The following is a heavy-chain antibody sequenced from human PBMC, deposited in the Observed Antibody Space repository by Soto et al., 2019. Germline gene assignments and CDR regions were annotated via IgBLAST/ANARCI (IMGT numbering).Heavy chain of an antibody. D-gene: IGHD3-3*01. CDR3: ARSPERFLEWLSPTSYYGMDV. CDR2: ISSSSSYI. J-gene: IGHJ6*02. CDR1: GFTFSSYS. Sequence: GGSLRLSCAASGFTFSSYSMNWVRQAPGKGLEWVSSISSSSSYIYYADSVKGRFTISRDNTKNSLYLQMNSLRAEDTAVYYSARSPERFLEWLSPTSYYGMDVWGQGTTVTVSS. V-gene: IGHV3-21*01.